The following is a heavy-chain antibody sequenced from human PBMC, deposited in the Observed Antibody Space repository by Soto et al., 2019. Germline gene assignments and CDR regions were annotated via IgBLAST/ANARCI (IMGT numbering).Heavy chain of an antibody. CDR3: AREAEAGFEEAFDL. V-gene: IGHV3-72*01. Sequence: EVQLVESGGGLVQPGGSLRLSCAASGFIFSDHYMDWVRQAPGKGLEWVGRIRNRLNTYTTEYAASVEGRFTVSRDDSKNLLYLQMNSLKTEDTAVYYCAREAEAGFEEAFDLWDQGTVVTVSS. CDR2: IRNRLNTYTT. CDR1: GFIFSDHY. J-gene: IGHJ3*01.